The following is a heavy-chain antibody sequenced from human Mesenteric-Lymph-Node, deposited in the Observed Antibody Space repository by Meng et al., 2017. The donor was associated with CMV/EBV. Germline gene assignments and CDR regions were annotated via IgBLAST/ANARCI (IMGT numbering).Heavy chain of an antibody. V-gene: IGHV3-7*01. D-gene: IGHD6-6*01. CDR1: GFTFSSYW. CDR2: IKQDGSEK. CDR3: ARGSIAARSAGYYYGMDV. Sequence: GESLKISCAASGFTFSSYWMSWVRQAPGKGLEWVANIKQDGSEKYYVDSVKGRFTISRDSAKNSLYLQMNSLRAEDTAVYYCARGSIAARSAGYYYGMDVWGQGTTVTVSS. J-gene: IGHJ6*02.